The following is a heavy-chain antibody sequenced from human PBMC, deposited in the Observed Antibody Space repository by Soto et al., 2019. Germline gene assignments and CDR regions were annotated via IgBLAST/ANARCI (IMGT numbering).Heavy chain of an antibody. CDR3: ARDGYNTNDY. CDR1: GFTFSNYW. D-gene: IGHD5-18*01. J-gene: IGHJ4*02. V-gene: IGHV3-11*04. CDR2: ISSSGSTI. Sequence: GGSLRLSCAGSGFTFSNYWMSWVRRAPGKGLEWVSYISSSGSTIYYADSVKGRFTISRDNAKNSLYLQMNSLRAEDTAVYYCARDGYNTNDYWGQGTLVTVYS.